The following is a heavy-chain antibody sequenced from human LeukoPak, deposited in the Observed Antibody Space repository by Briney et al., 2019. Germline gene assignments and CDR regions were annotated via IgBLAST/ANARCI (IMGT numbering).Heavy chain of an antibody. D-gene: IGHD4-11*01. CDR3: ARDKTTNWYFDL. J-gene: IGHJ2*01. CDR2: MYNSGSS. Sequence: SQTLSLTCAVSGGSISSGGYSWSWIRQPPGKGLEWIGYMYNSGSSYYNSSLRSRVTISVDRSENQLSLKLSSATAADTAVYYCARDKTTNWYFDLWGRGTLVTVSS. CDR1: GGSISSGGYS. V-gene: IGHV4-30-2*01.